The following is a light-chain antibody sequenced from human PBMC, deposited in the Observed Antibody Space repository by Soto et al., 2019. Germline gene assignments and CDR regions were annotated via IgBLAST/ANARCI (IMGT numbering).Light chain of an antibody. J-gene: IGLJ2*01. CDR2: DNN. CDR1: SSNIGNND. CDR3: VAWDGGLSGIV. Sequence: HSVLTQPPSVSAAPGQKVTISCSGSSSNIGNNDVFWYQHLPATAPKLLIFDNNKRPSGIPDRFSGSKSGTSATLGITGLQTGDEADYYCVAWDGGLSGIVFGGGTKLTVL. V-gene: IGLV1-51*01.